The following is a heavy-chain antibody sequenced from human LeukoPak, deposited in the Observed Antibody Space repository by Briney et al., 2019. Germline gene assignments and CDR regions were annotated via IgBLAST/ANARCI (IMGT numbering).Heavy chain of an antibody. D-gene: IGHD5-12*01. CDR2: INHSGTT. V-gene: IGHV4-34*01. CDR1: GGSLSGYQ. Sequence: SETLSLTCAVYGGSLSGYQWSWIRQPPGKGLEGMGEINHSGTTDYNPSLKSGVTIYMDTSKNQFSLKLSSVTAADTAVYYCARDGPRGGYDPRYYWGQGTLVTVSS. J-gene: IGHJ4*02. CDR3: ARDGPRGGYDPRYY.